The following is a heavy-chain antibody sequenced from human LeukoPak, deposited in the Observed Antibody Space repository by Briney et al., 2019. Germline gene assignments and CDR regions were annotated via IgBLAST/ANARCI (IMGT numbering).Heavy chain of an antibody. CDR3: ARHGPGEWELNY. V-gene: IGHV4-39*01. CDR1: GGSISSSSYD. J-gene: IGHJ4*02. Sequence: SETLSLTCTVSGGSISSSSYDWGWIRQPPEKGLEWIGSIYYSGSTYYNLSLKSRVTISVDTSKNQFSLELSSVTSADTAVYYCARHGPGEWELNYWCQGTLVIVSS. D-gene: IGHD1-26*01. CDR2: IYYSGST.